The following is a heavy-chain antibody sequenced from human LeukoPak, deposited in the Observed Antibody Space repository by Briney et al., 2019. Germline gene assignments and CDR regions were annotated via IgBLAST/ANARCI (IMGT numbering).Heavy chain of an antibody. CDR3: AREVGKYYYYYGMDI. J-gene: IGHJ6*02. CDR2: INHSGST. V-gene: IGHV4-34*01. Sequence: PSETLPLTCAVYGGSFSGYYWSWIRQPPGKGLEWIGEINHSGSTNYNPSLKSRVTISVDTSKNQFSLKLSSVTAADTAVYYCAREVGKYYYYYGMDIWGQGTTVTVSS. CDR1: GGSFSGYY. D-gene: IGHD4-23*01.